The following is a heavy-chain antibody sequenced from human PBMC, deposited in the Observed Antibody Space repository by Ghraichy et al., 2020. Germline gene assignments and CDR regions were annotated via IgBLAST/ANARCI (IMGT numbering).Heavy chain of an antibody. CDR2: INHSGST. D-gene: IGHD6-13*01. V-gene: IGHV4-34*01. CDR1: GGSFSGYY. Sequence: SETLSLTCAVYGGSFSGYYWSWIRQPPGKGLEWIGEINHSGSTNYNPSLKSRVTISVDTSKNQFSLKLSSVTAADTAVYYCARSNLSAAAIDYWGQGTLVTVSS. CDR3: ARSNLSAAAIDY. J-gene: IGHJ4*02.